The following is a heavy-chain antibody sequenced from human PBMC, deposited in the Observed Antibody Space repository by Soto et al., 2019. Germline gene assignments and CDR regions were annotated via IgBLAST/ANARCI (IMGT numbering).Heavy chain of an antibody. Sequence: QVTLKESGPVLVKPTETLTLTCTVSGFSLSNARMGVSWIRQPPGKALEWLAHIFSNDEKSYSTSLKSRLTTXEXXSKSQVVLTMTTMDPVDTATYYCARTEYSSAWYYYYYGMDVWGQGTTVTVSS. D-gene: IGHD6-19*01. CDR2: IFSNDEK. CDR1: GFSLSNARMG. J-gene: IGHJ6*02. V-gene: IGHV2-26*01. CDR3: ARTEYSSAWYYYYYGMDV.